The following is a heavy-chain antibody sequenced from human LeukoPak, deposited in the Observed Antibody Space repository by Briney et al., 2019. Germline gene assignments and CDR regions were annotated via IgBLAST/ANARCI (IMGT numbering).Heavy chain of an antibody. J-gene: IGHJ4*02. V-gene: IGHV3-33*08. Sequence: GGSLRLSCAASGFTFSSYAMSWVRQAPGKGLEWVAIIWYDESKKFYADSVKGRFTISRDNSKNTLYLQMNSLRAEDTAVYYCTREPSGIREAAPEFDYWGQGTLVTVSS. CDR1: GFTFSSYA. D-gene: IGHD2-15*01. CDR2: IWYDESKK. CDR3: TREPSGIREAAPEFDY.